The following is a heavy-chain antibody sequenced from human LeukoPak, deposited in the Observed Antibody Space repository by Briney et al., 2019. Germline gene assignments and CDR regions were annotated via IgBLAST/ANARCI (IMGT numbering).Heavy chain of an antibody. CDR3: ARDHPYYHDN. J-gene: IGHJ4*02. D-gene: IGHD3-22*01. V-gene: IGHV3-23*01. CDR1: GFTFRIYA. Sequence: GGSQRLSCAASGFTFRIYAMTWVRQAPGKGPEWVSGTLSGGTTTYYADSVRGRFTISRDNSKNALYLQMNSLRAEDTAVYYCARDHPYYHDNWGQGTLVTVSS. CDR2: TLSGGTTT.